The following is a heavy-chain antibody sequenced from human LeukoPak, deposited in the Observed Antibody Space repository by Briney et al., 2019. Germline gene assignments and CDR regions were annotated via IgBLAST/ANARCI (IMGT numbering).Heavy chain of an antibody. CDR1: GGTFSSYA. J-gene: IGHJ5*02. CDR3: ARSNPLDWFDP. V-gene: IGHV1-69*04. Sequence: SVKVSCKASGGTFSSYAISWVRQAPGQGLEWMGRIIPILGIANYAQKFQGRVTITADKSTSTAYMELSSLRSDDTAVYYCARSNPLDWFDPWGQGTLVTVSS. CDR2: IIPILGIA.